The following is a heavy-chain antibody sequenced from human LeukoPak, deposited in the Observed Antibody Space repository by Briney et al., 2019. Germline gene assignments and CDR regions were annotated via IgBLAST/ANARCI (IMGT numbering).Heavy chain of an antibody. Sequence: GGSLRLSCAASGFTFTNYWIHWVRQAPGKGLMWVSRIKSDGITTNYADSVKGRFTISRDNAKNSLYLQMNSLRAEDTAVYYCARAGGSYYWGQGTLVTVSS. CDR2: IKSDGITT. CDR1: GFTFTNYW. J-gene: IGHJ4*02. CDR3: ARAGGSYY. D-gene: IGHD1-26*01. V-gene: IGHV3-74*01.